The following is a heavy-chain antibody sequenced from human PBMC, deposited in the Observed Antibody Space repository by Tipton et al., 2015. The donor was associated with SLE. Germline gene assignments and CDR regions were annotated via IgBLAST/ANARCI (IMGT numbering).Heavy chain of an antibody. CDR3: ARVSMFLGVNGADAFDI. D-gene: IGHD3-10*01. CDR2: ISRSGSTR. CDR1: DFTFSSYE. V-gene: IGHV3-48*03. J-gene: IGHJ3*02. Sequence: QLVQSGGGLVQPGGSLRLSCAASDFTFSSYEMDWVRQAPGKGLEWVSHISRSGSTRDYADSVMGRFTISRDNGKNTLYLQMNSLRAGDTAIYYCARVSMFLGVNGADAFDIWGHGTMVTVSS.